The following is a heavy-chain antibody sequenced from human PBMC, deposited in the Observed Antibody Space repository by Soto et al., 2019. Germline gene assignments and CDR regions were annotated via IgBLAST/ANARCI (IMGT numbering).Heavy chain of an antibody. Sequence: GGSLRLSCAASGFTFSSYGMHWVRQAPGKGLEWVAVIWYDGSNKYYADSVKGRFTISRDNSKNTLYLQMNSLRAEDTAVYYCASTLARHCSGGSCYSSTDYWGQGTLVTVS. V-gene: IGHV3-33*01. CDR1: GFTFSSYG. J-gene: IGHJ4*02. CDR3: ASTLARHCSGGSCYSSTDY. CDR2: IWYDGSNK. D-gene: IGHD2-15*01.